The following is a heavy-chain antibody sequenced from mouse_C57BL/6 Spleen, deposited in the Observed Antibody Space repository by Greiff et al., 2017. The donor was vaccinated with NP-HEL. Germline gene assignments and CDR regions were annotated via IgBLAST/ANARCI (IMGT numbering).Heavy chain of an antibody. CDR3: ARAANWEDY. D-gene: IGHD4-1*01. CDR2: INPYNGGT. J-gene: IGHJ2*01. V-gene: IGHV1-19*01. CDR1: GYTFTDYY. Sequence: VQLKQSGPVLVKPGASVKMSCKASGYTFTDYYMNWVKQSHGKSLEWIGVINPYNGGTSYNQKFKGKATLTVDKSSSTAYMELNSLTSEDSAVYYCARAANWEDYWGQGTTLTVSS.